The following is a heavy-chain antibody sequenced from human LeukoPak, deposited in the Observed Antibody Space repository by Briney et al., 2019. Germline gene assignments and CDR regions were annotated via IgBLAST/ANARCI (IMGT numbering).Heavy chain of an antibody. D-gene: IGHD3-16*02. J-gene: IGHJ3*02. V-gene: IGHV4-39*01. CDR1: GGSISSSSYY. CDR2: IYYSGST. CDR3: ARHDYVWGSYRFLEFASDI. Sequence: SETLSLTCTVSGGSISSSSYYWGWIRQPPGKGLEWIGSIYYSGSTYYNPSLKSRVTISVDTSKNQFSLKLSSVTAADTAVYYCARHDYVWGSYRFLEFASDIWGQGTMVTVSS.